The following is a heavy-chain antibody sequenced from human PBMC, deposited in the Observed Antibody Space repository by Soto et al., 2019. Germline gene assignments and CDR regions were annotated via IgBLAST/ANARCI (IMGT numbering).Heavy chain of an antibody. CDR3: ARRAGYCSGGSCYHNWFDP. Sequence: ASVKVSCKASGYTFTSYYMHWVRQAPGQGLEWMGIINPSGGSTSYAQKFQGRVTMTRDTSTSTVYMELSSLRSEDTAVYYCARRAGYCSGGSCYHNWFDPWGRGTLVTVSS. D-gene: IGHD2-15*01. CDR2: INPSGGST. CDR1: GYTFTSYY. V-gene: IGHV1-46*03. J-gene: IGHJ5*02.